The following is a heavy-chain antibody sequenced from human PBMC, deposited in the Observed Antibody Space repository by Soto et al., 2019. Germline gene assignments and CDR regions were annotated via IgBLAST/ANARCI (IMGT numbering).Heavy chain of an antibody. V-gene: IGHV4-34*01. Sequence: SETLSLTCAVYGGSFSGYYWSWIRQPPGKGLEWIGEINHSGSTNYNPSLKSRVTISVDTSKNQFSLKLSSVTAADTAVYYCARAGGIAAAGPYYYYGMDVWGQGTTVTVSS. D-gene: IGHD6-13*01. CDR2: INHSGST. CDR1: GGSFSGYY. J-gene: IGHJ6*02. CDR3: ARAGGIAAAGPYYYYGMDV.